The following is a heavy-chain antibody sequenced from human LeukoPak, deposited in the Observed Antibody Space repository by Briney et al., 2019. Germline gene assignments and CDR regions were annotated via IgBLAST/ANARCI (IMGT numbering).Heavy chain of an antibody. CDR3: AKDTSIGRYCTNGGCSPFDY. D-gene: IGHD2-8*01. CDR1: GFTFSSYA. J-gene: IGHJ4*02. Sequence: GGSLTLSCAASGFTFSSYAMSWVRQAPGKGLEGVSAMSDSGGSTYDADSVKGRFTISRDNSKNTLYLQMNSLRAEDTAVYYCAKDTSIGRYCTNGGCSPFDYWGQGTLVTVSS. V-gene: IGHV3-23*01. CDR2: MSDSGGST.